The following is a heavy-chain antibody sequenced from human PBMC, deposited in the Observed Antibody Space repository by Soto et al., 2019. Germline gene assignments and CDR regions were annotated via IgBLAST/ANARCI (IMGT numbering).Heavy chain of an antibody. Sequence: EVQLLESGGGLVQPGGSLRLSCAASGFTFSSSAVTWVRQAPGKGLEWVSSISDSGGSRYYAVSVKGRFTISRDNSKNTLYLQMNSMGDEDTAVYYCATSCGGDCHSRLEHWGEGTQVTVSS. CDR2: ISDSGGSR. CDR1: GFTFSSSA. CDR3: ATSCGGDCHSRLEH. D-gene: IGHD2-21*02. J-gene: IGHJ1*01. V-gene: IGHV3-23*01.